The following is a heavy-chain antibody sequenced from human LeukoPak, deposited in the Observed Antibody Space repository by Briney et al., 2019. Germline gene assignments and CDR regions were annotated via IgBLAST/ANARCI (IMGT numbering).Heavy chain of an antibody. CDR3: ARGPYGSGPNWFDP. J-gene: IGHJ5*02. CDR1: GGSFSGYY. CDR2: INHSGST. V-gene: IGHV4-34*01. D-gene: IGHD3-10*01. Sequence: SETLSLTCGVYGGSFSGYYWSWIRQPPGKGLEWIGEINHSGSTNYNPSLKSRVTISVDTSKNQFSLKLSSVTAADTAVYYCARGPYGSGPNWFDPWGQGTLVTVSS.